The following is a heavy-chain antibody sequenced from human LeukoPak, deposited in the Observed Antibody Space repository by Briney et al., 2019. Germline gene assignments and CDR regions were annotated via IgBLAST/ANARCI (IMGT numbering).Heavy chain of an antibody. Sequence: GASVKVSCKASGYTFTGYYMHWVRQAPGQGLEWMGWINPNSGGTNYAQKFQGRVTMTRDTSISTAYMELSRLRSDDTAVYYCARDGRVVVAAMGSWDAFDIWGQGTMVTVSS. CDR1: GYTFTGYY. V-gene: IGHV1-2*02. CDR2: INPNSGGT. D-gene: IGHD2-15*01. J-gene: IGHJ3*02. CDR3: ARDGRVVVAAMGSWDAFDI.